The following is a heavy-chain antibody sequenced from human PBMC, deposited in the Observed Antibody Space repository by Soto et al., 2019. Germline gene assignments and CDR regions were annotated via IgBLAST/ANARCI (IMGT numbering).Heavy chain of an antibody. CDR2: IWYDGSNK. CDR3: ARDLFLPGYCSGGSCYGLQWLVPYYYYGMDV. Sequence: GGSLRLSCAASGFTFSSYGMHWVRQAPGKGLEWVAVIWYDGSNKYYADSVKGRFTISRDNSKNKLYLQMNSLRAEDTAVYYCARDLFLPGYCSGGSCYGLQWLVPYYYYGMDVWGQGTTVTVSS. V-gene: IGHV3-33*01. D-gene: IGHD2-15*01. J-gene: IGHJ6*02. CDR1: GFTFSSYG.